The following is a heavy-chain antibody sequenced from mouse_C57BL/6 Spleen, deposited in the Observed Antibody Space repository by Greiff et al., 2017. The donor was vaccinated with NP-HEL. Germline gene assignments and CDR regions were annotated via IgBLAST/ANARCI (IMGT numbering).Heavy chain of an antibody. CDR3: ARGALITTVVATNWYFDV. CDR2: INPYNGGT. Sequence: EVQLQQSGPVLVKPGASVKMSCKASGYTFTDYYMNWVKQSHGKSLEWIGVINPYNGGTSYNQKFKGKATLTVDKSSSTAYMELNSLTSEDSAVFYCARGALITTVVATNWYFDVGGTGTTVTVSS. V-gene: IGHV1-19*01. CDR1: GYTFTDYY. J-gene: IGHJ1*03. D-gene: IGHD1-1*01.